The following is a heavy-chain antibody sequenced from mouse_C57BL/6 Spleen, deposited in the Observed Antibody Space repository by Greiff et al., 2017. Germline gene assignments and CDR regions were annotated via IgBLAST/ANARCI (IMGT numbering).Heavy chain of an antibody. V-gene: IGHV1-54*01. CDR1: GYAFTNYL. J-gene: IGHJ3*01. D-gene: IGHD2-3*01. CDR3: AREEDGYYGAY. Sequence: QVQLQQSGAELVRPGTSVQVSCKASGYAFTNYLIEWVKQRPGQGLEWIGVINPGSGGTNYNEKFKGKATLTADKSSSTAYMQLSSLTSEDSAVYFCAREEDGYYGAYWGQGTLVTVSA. CDR2: INPGSGGT.